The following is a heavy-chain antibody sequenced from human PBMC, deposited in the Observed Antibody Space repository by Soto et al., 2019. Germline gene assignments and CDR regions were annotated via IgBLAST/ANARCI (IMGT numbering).Heavy chain of an antibody. CDR3: ARGRDGDY. V-gene: IGHV1-18*01. CDR1: GYTFTSYG. CDR2: ISAHNGNT. D-gene: IGHD6-6*01. Sequence: QVHLVQSGAEVKKPGASVKVSCKASGYTFTSYGITWVRQARGQGLEWMGWISAHNGNTDYAQKLQGRVIVTRATSTSTDYMELRSLISDDTAVYYCARGRDGDYWGQGALVTVSS. J-gene: IGHJ4*02.